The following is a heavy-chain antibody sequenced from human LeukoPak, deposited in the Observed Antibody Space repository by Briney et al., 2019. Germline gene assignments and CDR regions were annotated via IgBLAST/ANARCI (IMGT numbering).Heavy chain of an antibody. D-gene: IGHD3-9*01. J-gene: IGHJ4*02. CDR3: ARDRVLRYFDWLFDY. Sequence: PGGSLRLSRAASGFTFSSYGMHRVRQAPGKGLEWVAVIWYDGSNKYYADSVKGRFTISRDNSKNTLYLQMNSLRAEDTAVYYCARDRVLRYFDWLFDYWGQGTLVTVSS. CDR2: IWYDGSNK. V-gene: IGHV3-33*01. CDR1: GFTFSSYG.